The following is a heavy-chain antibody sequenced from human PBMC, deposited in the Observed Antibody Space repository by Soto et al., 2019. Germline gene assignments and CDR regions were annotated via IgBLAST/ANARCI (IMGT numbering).Heavy chain of an antibody. CDR3: AREEQYYYYYMDV. V-gene: IGHV4-31*03. Sequence: PSETLSLTCTFSGCSISSGGYYWSWIRQHPGKGLEWIGYIYYSGSTYYNPSLKSRVTISVDTSKNQFSLKLSSVTAADTAVYYCAREEQYYYYYMDVWGKGTTVTVSS. CDR2: IYYSGST. J-gene: IGHJ6*03. CDR1: GCSISSGGYY.